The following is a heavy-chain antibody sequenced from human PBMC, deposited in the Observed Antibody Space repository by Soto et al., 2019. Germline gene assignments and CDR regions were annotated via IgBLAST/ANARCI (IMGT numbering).Heavy chain of an antibody. CDR3: AKGAYGSGSYDC. CDR2: IRGSGDMK. Sequence: EVQLLESGGDLVQPGGSLRLSCAASAFTFSSHAMTWVRQSPGKVLEWVSSIRGSGDMKSYADSVKGRFTISRDNSKSTVYLQMNSLRAEDTATYYCAKGAYGSGSYDCWGQGTLVTVSS. D-gene: IGHD3-10*01. V-gene: IGHV3-23*01. CDR1: AFTFSSHA. J-gene: IGHJ4*02.